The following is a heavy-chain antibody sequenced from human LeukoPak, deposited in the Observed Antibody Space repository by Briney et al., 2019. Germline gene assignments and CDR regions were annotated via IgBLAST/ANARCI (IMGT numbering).Heavy chain of an antibody. CDR3: AREGYYGSGSYSVRFDP. J-gene: IGHJ5*02. V-gene: IGHV4-30-4*01. D-gene: IGHD3-10*01. CDR2: IYYSGST. CDR1: GGSISSGDYY. Sequence: SQTLSLTCTVSGGSISSGDYYWSWIRQPPGKGLEWIGYIYYSGSTYYNPSLKSRVTISADTSKNQFSLKLSSVTAADTAVYYCAREGYYGSGSYSVRFDPWGQGTLVTVSS.